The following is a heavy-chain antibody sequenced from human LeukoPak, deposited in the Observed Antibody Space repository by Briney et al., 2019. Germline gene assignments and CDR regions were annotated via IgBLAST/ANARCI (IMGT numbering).Heavy chain of an antibody. CDR3: ARRAYNWGAFDI. D-gene: IGHD5-24*01. Sequence: PGGSLRLSCAASGFTFTNYAMNWVRQAPGKGLEWVSTISPSGADTYSADSVKGRFTISRDISKNTLYLQMNSLRAEDTAVYYCARRAYNWGAFDIWGQGTMVTVSS. V-gene: IGHV3-23*01. CDR1: GFTFTNYA. CDR2: ISPSGADT. J-gene: IGHJ3*02.